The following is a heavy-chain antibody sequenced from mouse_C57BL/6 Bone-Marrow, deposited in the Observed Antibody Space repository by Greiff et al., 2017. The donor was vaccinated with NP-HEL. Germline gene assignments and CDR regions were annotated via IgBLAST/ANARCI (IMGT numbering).Heavy chain of an antibody. CDR1: GYTFTSYW. Sequence: QVQLQQPGAELVKPGASVKLSCKASGYTFTSYWMHWVKQRPGQGLEWIGMIHPNSGSTNYNEKFKSKATLTVDKSSSTAYMQLSILTSEDSAVYYCARWDYYGSSPYFDYWGQGTTLTVSS. CDR2: IHPNSGST. J-gene: IGHJ2*01. V-gene: IGHV1-64*01. D-gene: IGHD1-1*01. CDR3: ARWDYYGSSPYFDY.